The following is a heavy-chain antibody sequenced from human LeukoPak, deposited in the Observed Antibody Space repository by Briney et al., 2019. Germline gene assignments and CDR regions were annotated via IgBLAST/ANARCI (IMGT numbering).Heavy chain of an antibody. CDR2: ISYDGNNR. D-gene: IGHD3-16*01. CDR3: AKVKGEVIGAFDI. J-gene: IGHJ3*02. Sequence: GGSLRLSCAASRFTFSSYGMHWIRQAPGKGLEWVAVISYDGNNRYYADSVKGRFTISRYNSKNTLYLQMNSLRAEDTAVYYCAKVKGEVIGAFDIWGQGTMVTVSS. CDR1: RFTFSSYG. V-gene: IGHV3-30*18.